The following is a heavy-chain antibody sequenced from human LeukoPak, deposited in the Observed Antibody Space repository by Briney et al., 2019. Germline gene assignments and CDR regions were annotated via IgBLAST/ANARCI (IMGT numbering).Heavy chain of an antibody. V-gene: IGHV1-8*01. J-gene: IGHJ6*02. D-gene: IGHD3-3*01. Sequence: ASVKVSCKASGYTFTSYDINWVRQATGQGLEWMGWMNPNSGNTGYAQKFQGRVTMTRNTSISTAYMELSSLRSEDTAVYYCARGGYYDLWSGYSNYGMDVWGQGTTVTVSS. CDR3: ARGGYYDLWSGYSNYGMDV. CDR2: MNPNSGNT. CDR1: GYTFTSYD.